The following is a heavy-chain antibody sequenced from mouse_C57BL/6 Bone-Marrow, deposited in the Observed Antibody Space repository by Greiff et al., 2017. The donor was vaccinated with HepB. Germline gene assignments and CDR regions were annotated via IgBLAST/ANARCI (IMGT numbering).Heavy chain of an antibody. J-gene: IGHJ3*01. CDR3: ARSHFYYGSRWFAY. CDR2: IYPGSGST. V-gene: IGHV1-55*01. CDR1: GYTFTSYW. D-gene: IGHD1-1*01. Sequence: VQLQQSGAELVKPGASVKMSCKASGYTFTSYWITWVKQRPGQGLEWIGDIYPGSGSTNYNEKFKSKATLTVDTSSSTAYMQLSSLTSEDSAVYYCARSHFYYGSRWFAYWGQGTLVTVSA.